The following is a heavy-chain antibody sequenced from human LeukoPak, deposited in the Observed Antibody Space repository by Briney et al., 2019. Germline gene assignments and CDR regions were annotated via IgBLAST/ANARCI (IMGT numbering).Heavy chain of an antibody. CDR1: GFTFSSYG. Sequence: GRSLRLSCAASGFTFSSYGMHWVRQAPGKGLEWVAVIWYDGNNKYYADSVRGRFTISRDNSKNTLYLQMNSLRAEDTAVYYCARDPSSTGYADYWGQGTLVTVSS. CDR3: ARDPSSTGYADY. V-gene: IGHV3-33*01. CDR2: IWYDGNNK. D-gene: IGHD3-9*01. J-gene: IGHJ4*02.